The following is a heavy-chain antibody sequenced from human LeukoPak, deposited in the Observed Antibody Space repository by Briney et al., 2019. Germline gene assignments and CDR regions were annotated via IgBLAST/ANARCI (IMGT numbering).Heavy chain of an antibody. CDR2: INAGNGNR. Sequence: ASVKVSCKASGYTFTSYAVNWVRQAPGQRPEWMGWINAGNGNRRYSEKFQGRVTITRDTSASTANMELSSLRSEDTAVYYCARTTRSWYEDNDAFDIWGQGTTVTVSS. V-gene: IGHV1-3*01. CDR1: GYTFTSYA. D-gene: IGHD6-13*01. J-gene: IGHJ3*02. CDR3: ARTTRSWYEDNDAFDI.